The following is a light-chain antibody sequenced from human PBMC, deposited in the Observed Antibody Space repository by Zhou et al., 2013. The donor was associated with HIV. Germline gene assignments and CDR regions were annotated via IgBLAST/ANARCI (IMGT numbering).Light chain of an antibody. CDR2: KAT. J-gene: IGKJ4*01. V-gene: IGKV1-39*01. CDR1: QSISTY. CDR3: QQATSFPLT. Sequence: DIQMTQSPSSLSASVGDRVTITCRASQSISTYLNWYQQKPGKAPKVLIYKATSLESGVPSRFSGSGSGTEFTLTISSLQPEDFATYYCQQATSFPLTFGGGTKVDIK.